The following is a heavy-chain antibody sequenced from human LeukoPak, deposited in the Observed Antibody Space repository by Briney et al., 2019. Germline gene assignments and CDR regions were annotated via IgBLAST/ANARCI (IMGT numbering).Heavy chain of an antibody. Sequence: PGGSLRLSCAASGFTFSSYTMNWVRQAPGKGLEWVSSISSSSSYIYYADSVKGRFTFSRDNAKNSLYLQMNSLRAEDTAVYYCARDGRVRYFDWLKSYFDYWGQGTLVTVSS. CDR2: ISSSSSYI. CDR3: ARDGRVRYFDWLKSYFDY. D-gene: IGHD3-9*01. V-gene: IGHV3-21*01. J-gene: IGHJ4*02. CDR1: GFTFSSYT.